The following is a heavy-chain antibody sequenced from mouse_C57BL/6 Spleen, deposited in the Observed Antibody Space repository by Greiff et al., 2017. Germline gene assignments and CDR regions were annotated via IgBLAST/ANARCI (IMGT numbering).Heavy chain of an antibody. V-gene: IGHV5-4*01. D-gene: IGHD2-1*01. CDR1: GFTFSSYA. CDR3: ARGYYGNGC. J-gene: IGHJ2*01. CDR2: ISDGGSYT. Sequence: EVQGVESGGGLVKPGGSLKLSCAASGFTFSSYAMSWVRQTPEKRLEWVATISDGGSYTDYPDNVKGRFTISRDNAKNNLYLQLSHLKSEDTAMYYCARGYYGNGCWGQGTTLTVSS.